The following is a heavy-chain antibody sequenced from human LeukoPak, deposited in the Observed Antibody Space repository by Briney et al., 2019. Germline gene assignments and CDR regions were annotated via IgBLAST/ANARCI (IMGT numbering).Heavy chain of an antibody. CDR2: INRSGST. J-gene: IGHJ3*02. CDR1: GGSFSGYY. CDR3: ARRKKTPKAFDI. Sequence: SETLSLTCAVYGGSFSGYYWSWIRQPPGKGLEWIGEINRSGSTNYNPSLKSRVTISVDTSKNQFSLKLSSVTAADTAVYYCARRKKTPKAFDIWGQGTMVTVSS. V-gene: IGHV4-34*01.